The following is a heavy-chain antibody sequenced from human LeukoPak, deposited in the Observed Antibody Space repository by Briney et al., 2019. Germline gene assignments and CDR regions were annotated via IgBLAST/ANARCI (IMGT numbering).Heavy chain of an antibody. CDR3: AREQYQLLYGYYYMDV. D-gene: IGHD2-2*02. CDR1: GFTFDDYG. V-gene: IGHV3-20*04. J-gene: IGHJ6*03. CDR2: INWNGGST. Sequence: GGSLRLSCAAAGFTFDDYGMSWVRQAPGKWLEWVSGINWNGGSTVYADSVKGRFTISRDNAKNSLYLQMNSLRAEDAALYYCAREQYQLLYGYYYMDVWGKGTTVTVSS.